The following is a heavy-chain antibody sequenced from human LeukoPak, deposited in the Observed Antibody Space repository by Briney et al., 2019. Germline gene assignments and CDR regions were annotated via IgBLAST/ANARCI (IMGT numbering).Heavy chain of an antibody. CDR3: AKRGVVIRVILIGFHKEAYYFDS. J-gene: IGHJ4*02. CDR1: GITLSNYG. D-gene: IGHD3-9*01. Sequence: GGSLRLSCAVSGITLSNYGTSWVRQAPGKGLEWVAGISGSGGRSNYADSVKGRFTISRDNPKNTLYLQMNSLRAEDTAVYFCAKRGVVIRVILIGFHKEAYYFDSWGQGALVTVSS. CDR2: ISGSGGRS. V-gene: IGHV3-23*01.